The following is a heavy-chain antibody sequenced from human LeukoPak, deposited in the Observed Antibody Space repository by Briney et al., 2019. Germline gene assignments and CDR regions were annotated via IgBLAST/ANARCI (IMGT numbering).Heavy chain of an antibody. CDR2: INPDGSEK. V-gene: IGHV3-7*03. CDR3: ARDRAYSAFDY. Sequence: GGSLRLSCAVSGFTFRTSWVTWVRQAPGRGLERVAIINPDGSEKYYLESLKGRITTSRDNAENSVHLQMNSLKAEDTAIYYCARDRAYSAFDYWGQGTLVTVSS. J-gene: IGHJ4*02. CDR1: GFTFRTSW. D-gene: IGHD1-26*01.